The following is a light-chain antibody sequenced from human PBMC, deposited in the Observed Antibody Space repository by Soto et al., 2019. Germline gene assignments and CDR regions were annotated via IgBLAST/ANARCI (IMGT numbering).Light chain of an antibody. Sequence: EIVMKKSPATLSVSHGERATLSCRASQSVSSNLAWYQQKPGQAPRLLIYGASTRATGIPARFSGSGSGTEVTLTVSSRQEDDFAVCYSRQENGMSPITFGQGTRLEIK. V-gene: IGKV3D-15*01. CDR2: GAS. CDR3: RQENGMSPIT. J-gene: IGKJ5*01. CDR1: QSVSSN.